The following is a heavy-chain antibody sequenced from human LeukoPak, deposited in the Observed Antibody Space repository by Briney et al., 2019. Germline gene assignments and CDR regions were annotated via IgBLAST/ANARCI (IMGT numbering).Heavy chain of an antibody. Sequence: SETLSLTCTVSGGSISSSSYYWGWIRQPPGKGLEWIGSIYYSGSTYYNPSLKSRVTISVDTSKNQFSLKLSSVTAADTAVYYCARVSGCSGGSCNYEYFQHWARAPWSPSPQ. CDR3: ARVSGCSGGSCNYEYFQH. CDR2: IYYSGST. J-gene: IGHJ1*01. D-gene: IGHD2-15*01. CDR1: GGSISSSSYY. V-gene: IGHV4-39*07.